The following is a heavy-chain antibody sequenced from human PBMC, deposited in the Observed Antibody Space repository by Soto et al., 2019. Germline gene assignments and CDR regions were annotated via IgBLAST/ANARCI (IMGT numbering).Heavy chain of an antibody. CDR3: ARGLDSGWAREYFDP. V-gene: IGHV1-2*04. Sequence: ASVKVSCKASGYTFTDFYIHWVRLAPGQGPEWMGGINTNSGGTNYAQKFRGWVTMTRDTSITTVYMELNRLRSNDTAMYYCARGLDSGWAREYFDPWGQGTLVTVSS. CDR1: GYTFTDFY. D-gene: IGHD3-16*01. J-gene: IGHJ5*02. CDR2: INTNSGGT.